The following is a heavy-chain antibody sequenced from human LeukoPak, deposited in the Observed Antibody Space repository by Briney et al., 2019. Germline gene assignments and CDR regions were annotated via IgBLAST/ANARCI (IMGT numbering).Heavy chain of an antibody. J-gene: IGHJ4*02. D-gene: IGHD1-26*01. CDR2: LTGGDGGT. V-gene: IGHV3-23*01. CDR3: AKRLLVGTTVRPYFDY. CDR1: GFTFSTYS. Sequence: RSGGSLRLSCAASGFTFSTYSMSWVRQAPGKGLEWVSTLTGGDGGTYYTDSVKGRFTISRDNSKHTLYLEMKSLRAEDTALYYCAKRLLVGTTVRPYFDYWGQGTPVTVSS.